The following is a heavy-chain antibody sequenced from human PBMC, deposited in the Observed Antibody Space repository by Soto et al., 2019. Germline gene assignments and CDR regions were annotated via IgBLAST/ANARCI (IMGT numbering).Heavy chain of an antibody. Sequence: QVQLQESGPGLVKPSQTLSLTCTVSGGSISSGGYYWSWIRQHPGKGLEWIGYIYYSGSTYYNPSLKSRLTISVDTSKNQFSLKLSSVTAADTAVYYCARAYDSSGYYTPTFDYWGQGTLVTVSS. CDR2: IYYSGST. V-gene: IGHV4-31*03. CDR3: ARAYDSSGYYTPTFDY. CDR1: GGSISSGGYY. J-gene: IGHJ4*02. D-gene: IGHD3-22*01.